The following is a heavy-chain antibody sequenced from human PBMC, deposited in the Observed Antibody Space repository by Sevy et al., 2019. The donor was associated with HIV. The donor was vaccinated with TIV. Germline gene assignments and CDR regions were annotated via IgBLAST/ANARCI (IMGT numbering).Heavy chain of an antibody. D-gene: IGHD3-22*01. CDR3: AKDMSNYYDSSGYWTSFDY. V-gene: IGHV3-9*01. CDR1: GFTFDDYA. CDR2: ISWNSGSI. Sequence: GGSLRLSCAASGFTFDDYAMHWVRQAPGKGLEWGSGISWNSGSIGYADSVKRRFTISRDNAKNSLYLQMNSLRAEDTALYYCAKDMSNYYDSSGYWTSFDYWGQGTLVTVS. J-gene: IGHJ4*02.